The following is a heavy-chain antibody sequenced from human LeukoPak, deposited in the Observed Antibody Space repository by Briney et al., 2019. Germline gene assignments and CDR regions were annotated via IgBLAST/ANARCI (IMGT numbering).Heavy chain of an antibody. V-gene: IGHV3-23*01. J-gene: IGHJ4*02. D-gene: IGHD3-10*01. CDR2: ISGSGGST. Sequence: GESLRLSCAASGFTFSSYGMSWVRQAPGKGLEWVSAISGSGGSTYYADSVKGRFTISRDNAKNSLYLQMNSLRAEDTAVYYCARGRGFADYWGQGTLVTVSS. CDR1: GFTFSSYG. CDR3: ARGRGFADY.